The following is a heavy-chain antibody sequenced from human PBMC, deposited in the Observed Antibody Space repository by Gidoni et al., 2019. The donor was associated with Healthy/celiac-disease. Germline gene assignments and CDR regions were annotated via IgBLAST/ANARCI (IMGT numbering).Heavy chain of an antibody. CDR3: ARVFQASPDY. J-gene: IGHJ4*02. Sequence: QLQLQESGPGLVKPSETLSLTCPVSGGSISSSSYYWGWIRQPPGKGLEWIGSIYYSGSTYYNPSLKGRVTISVDTSKNQFSLKLSSVTAADTAVYYCARVFQASPDYWGQGTLVTVSS. CDR2: IYYSGST. V-gene: IGHV4-39*01. D-gene: IGHD3-3*01. CDR1: GGSISSSSYY.